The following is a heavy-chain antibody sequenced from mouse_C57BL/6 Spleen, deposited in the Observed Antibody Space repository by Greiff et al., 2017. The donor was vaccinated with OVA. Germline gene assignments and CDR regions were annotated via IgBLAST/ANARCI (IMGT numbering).Heavy chain of an antibody. CDR2: IYPGSGST. D-gene: IGHD6-1*01. CDR1: GYTFTSYW. J-gene: IGHJ2*01. CDR3: ARPLFDY. V-gene: IGHV1-55*01. Sequence: QVQLQPPWAELVKPGASVKMSCKASGYTFTSYWITWVKQRPGQGLEWIGDIYPGSGSTNYNEKFKSKATLTVDTSSSTAYMQLSSLTAEDSAVYYCARPLFDYWGQGTTLTVSS.